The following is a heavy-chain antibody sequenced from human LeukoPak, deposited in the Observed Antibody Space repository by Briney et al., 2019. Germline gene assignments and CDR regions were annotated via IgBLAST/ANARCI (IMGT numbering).Heavy chain of an antibody. CDR2: ISGSGGST. CDR3: AVIVVVPAAERDAFDI. Sequence: GGSLRLSCAASGFTFSSYAMSWVRQAPGKGPEWVSAISGSGGSTYYADSVKGRFTISRDNSKNTLYLQMNSLRAEDTAVYYCAVIVVVPAAERDAFDIWGQGTMVTVSS. CDR1: GFTFSSYA. D-gene: IGHD2-2*01. V-gene: IGHV3-23*01. J-gene: IGHJ3*02.